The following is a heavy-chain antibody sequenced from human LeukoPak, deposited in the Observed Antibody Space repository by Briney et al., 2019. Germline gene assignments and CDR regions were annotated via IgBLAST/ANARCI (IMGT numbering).Heavy chain of an antibody. CDR3: ARGRLTNIYYYYYYMDV. J-gene: IGHJ6*03. V-gene: IGHV1-69*05. D-gene: IGHD4/OR15-4a*01. CDR2: IIPIFGTA. Sequence: ASVKVSCKASGYTFTSYGISWVRQAPGQGLEWMGGIIPIFGTANYAQKFQGRVTITTDESTSTAYMELSSLRSEDTAVYYCARGRLTNIYYYYYYMDVWGKGTTVTVSS. CDR1: GYTFTSYG.